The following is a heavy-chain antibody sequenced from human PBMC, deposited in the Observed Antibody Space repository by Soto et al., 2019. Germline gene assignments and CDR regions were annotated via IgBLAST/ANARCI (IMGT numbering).Heavy chain of an antibody. Sequence: PWGSLRLSCAASGLTFSSYWMSLVRQAPGKGLEWVANIKQDGSEKYYVDSVKGRFTISRDNAKNSLYLQMNSLRAEDTAVYYCARDGQTTPYYYYYGMDVWGQGTTVTVSS. CDR3: ARDGQTTPYYYYYGMDV. CDR2: IKQDGSEK. D-gene: IGHD4-17*01. V-gene: IGHV3-7*05. CDR1: GLTFSSYW. J-gene: IGHJ6*02.